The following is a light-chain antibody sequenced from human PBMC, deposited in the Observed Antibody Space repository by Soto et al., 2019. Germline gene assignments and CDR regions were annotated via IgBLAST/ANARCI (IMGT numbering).Light chain of an antibody. CDR2: LNSDGSH. V-gene: IGLV4-69*01. CDR3: QTWGTGVHVV. J-gene: IGLJ2*01. Sequence: QSVLTQSPSASASLGASVKLTCTLSSGHSSYAIAWHQQQPEKGPRYLMKLNSDGSHSKGDGIPDRFSGSSSGAERYLTISSLQSEDEDDYDCQTWGTGVHVVFGGGTKVTVL. CDR1: SGHSSYA.